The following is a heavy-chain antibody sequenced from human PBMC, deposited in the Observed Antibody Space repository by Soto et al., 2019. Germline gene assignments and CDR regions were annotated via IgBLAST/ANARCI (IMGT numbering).Heavy chain of an antibody. Sequence: ASETLSLTCAASGYTLSSGYYWGWIRQPPGKGLEWLGSIYHSGSTYYNPSLKSRVTISVDTSKNQFSLKLRSVTAADTAVYYCAQGKGTGYDGLNYYYYGMDVWGQGTTVTVSS. CDR1: GYTLSSGYY. CDR2: IYHSGST. J-gene: IGHJ6*02. D-gene: IGHD5-12*01. CDR3: AQGKGTGYDGLNYYYYGMDV. V-gene: IGHV4-38-2*01.